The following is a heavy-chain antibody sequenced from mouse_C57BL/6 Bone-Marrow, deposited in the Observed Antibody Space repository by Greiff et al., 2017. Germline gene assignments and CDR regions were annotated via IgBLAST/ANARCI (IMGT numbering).Heavy chain of an antibody. J-gene: IGHJ3*01. D-gene: IGHD2-3*01. CDR1: GFSLTSYG. Sequence: QVQLKESGPGLVQPSQSLSITCTVSGFSLTSYGVHWVRQSPGKGLEWLGVIWSGGSTDYNAAFISRLSISKDNSKSQVFFKMNSLQAYDTAIYYCALDGYYLLACFAYWGQGTLVTVSA. CDR2: IWSGGST. CDR3: ALDGYYLLACFAY. V-gene: IGHV2-2*01.